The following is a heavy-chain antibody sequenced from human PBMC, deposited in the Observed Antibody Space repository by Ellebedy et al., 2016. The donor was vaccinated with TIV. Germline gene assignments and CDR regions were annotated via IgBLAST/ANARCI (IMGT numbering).Heavy chain of an antibody. Sequence: AASVKVSCKASGYTFSXYYIHSVRQPPGQGFEYMGLINPSGGRTSYAQKFQGRVTLTRDTSTLTFYMELSSLRSEDTSVYYCAKMSVFYYYYGMDVWGQGTRDNGYS. CDR3: AKMSVFYYYYGMDV. J-gene: IGHJ6*02. V-gene: IGHV1-46*01. CDR2: INPSGGRT. D-gene: IGHD2-8*01. CDR1: GYTFSXYY.